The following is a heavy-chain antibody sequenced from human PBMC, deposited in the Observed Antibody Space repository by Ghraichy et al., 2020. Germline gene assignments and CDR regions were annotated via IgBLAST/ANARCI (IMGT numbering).Heavy chain of an antibody. D-gene: IGHD7-27*01. CDR3: ARGELGRFDY. Sequence: GESLNISCKGSGYNFSRYWIAWVRQMPGKGLEWMGIIYPTDSDTRYSPSFQGQVTISADKSISTAYLQWSSLKASDTAMYYCARGELGRFDYWGQGTLVTVSS. CDR2: IYPTDSDT. V-gene: IGHV5-51*01. J-gene: IGHJ4*02. CDR1: GYNFSRYW.